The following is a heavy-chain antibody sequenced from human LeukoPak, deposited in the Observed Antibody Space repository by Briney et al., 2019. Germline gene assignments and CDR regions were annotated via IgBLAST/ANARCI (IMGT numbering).Heavy chain of an antibody. D-gene: IGHD2-2*02. J-gene: IGHJ6*02. V-gene: IGHV3-7*01. CDR1: GFTFSSYW. CDR2: IKQDGSEK. CDR3: ARDPDIVVVPAAIRYYYYGMDV. Sequence: GGSLRLSCAASGFTFSSYWMSWIRQAPGKGPEWVANIKQDGSEKYYVDSVKGRFTISRDNAKNSLYLQMNSLRAEDTAVYYCARDPDIVVVPAAIRYYYYGMDVWGQGTTVTVSS.